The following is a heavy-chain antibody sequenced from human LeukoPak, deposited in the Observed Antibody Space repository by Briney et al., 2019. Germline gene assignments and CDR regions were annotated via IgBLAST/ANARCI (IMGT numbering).Heavy chain of an antibody. D-gene: IGHD6-6*01. Sequence: PGGSLRLSCAASGFTVSSNYMSWVRQAPGKGLEWIGSIYYSGSTYYNPSLKSRVTISVDTSKNQFSLKLSSVTAADTAVYYCARRGMGSSSSYWGQGTLVTVSS. CDR2: IYYSGST. V-gene: IGHV4-39*01. CDR1: GFTVSSNY. CDR3: ARRGMGSSSSY. J-gene: IGHJ4*02.